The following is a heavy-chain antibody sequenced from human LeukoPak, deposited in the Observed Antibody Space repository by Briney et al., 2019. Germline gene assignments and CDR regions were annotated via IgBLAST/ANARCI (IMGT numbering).Heavy chain of an antibody. J-gene: IGHJ4*02. V-gene: IGHV4-59*01. CDR1: GASISSYY. CDR2: IYYSGSI. D-gene: IGHD1-26*01. CDR3: ARHRMGATRDY. Sequence: SETLSLICTVSGASISSYYWSWIRQPPGKGLEWIGDIYYSGSIKYNPSLKSRVTMSVDTSKNQFSLKLSSVTAADTAVYYCARHRMGATRDYWGQGTLVTVSS.